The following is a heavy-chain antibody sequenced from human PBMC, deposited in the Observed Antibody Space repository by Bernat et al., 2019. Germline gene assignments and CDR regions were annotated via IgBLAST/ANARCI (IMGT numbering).Heavy chain of an antibody. CDR3: VNDLHAVVFN. J-gene: IGHJ4*02. CDR1: RFSFSGFS. CDR2: IGPDGVGT. D-gene: IGHD2-21*01. Sequence: EVHVVESGGGLVQPGGSLRLSCSASRFSFSGFSMHWVRQAPGKGLEYVSAIGPDGVGTWYADSVKVRFTISRDNSKNTLYLQMTSLRPEDTALYYCVNDLHAVVFNWGQGAQVTVSS. V-gene: IGHV3-64D*08.